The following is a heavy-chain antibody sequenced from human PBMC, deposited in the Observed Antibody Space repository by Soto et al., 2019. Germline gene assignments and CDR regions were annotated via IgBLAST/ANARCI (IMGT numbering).Heavy chain of an antibody. J-gene: IGHJ4*02. D-gene: IGHD1-26*01. V-gene: IGHV3-33*01. Sequence: PGGSLRLSCAASGFTFSSYGMHWVRQAPGKGLEWVAVIWYDGSNKYYADSVKGRFTISRDNSKNTLYLQMNSLRAEDMAVYYCARGRGRGELLFFDYWGQGTLVTVSS. CDR2: IWYDGSNK. CDR3: ARGRGRGELLFFDY. CDR1: GFTFSSYG.